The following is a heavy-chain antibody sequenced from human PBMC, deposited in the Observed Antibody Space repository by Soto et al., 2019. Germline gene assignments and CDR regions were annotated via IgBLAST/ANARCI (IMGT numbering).Heavy chain of an antibody. CDR3: ARDRAFTWFGAYGRDG. CDR1: GVSIRRPVAY. V-gene: IGHV4-31*02. CDR2: IYYSGST. J-gene: IGHJ6*02. D-gene: IGHD3-10*01. Sequence: SATPSLTRPVSGVSIRRPVAYWGTVPHPPGKGLEWIGYIYYSGSTYYNPSLKSRVTISVDTSKKQFSLKLSSVTAADTAVYYCARDRAFTWFGAYGRDGWGHGTKVNGS.